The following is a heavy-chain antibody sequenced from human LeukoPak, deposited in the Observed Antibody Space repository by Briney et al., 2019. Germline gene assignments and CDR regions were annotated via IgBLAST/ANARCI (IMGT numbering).Heavy chain of an antibody. CDR3: ARVYYGSGSLHYYYYYMDV. CDR2: IDRNSTYI. J-gene: IGHJ6*03. V-gene: IGHV3-21*04. Sequence: HPGGSLRLSCAASGFTFSRYSMDWVRQAPGKGLEWVSSIDRNSTYIYYADTVKGRFTISRDNSKNTLYLQMNSLRAEDTAVYYCARVYYGSGSLHYYYYYMDVWGKGTTVTISS. D-gene: IGHD3-10*01. CDR1: GFTFSRYS.